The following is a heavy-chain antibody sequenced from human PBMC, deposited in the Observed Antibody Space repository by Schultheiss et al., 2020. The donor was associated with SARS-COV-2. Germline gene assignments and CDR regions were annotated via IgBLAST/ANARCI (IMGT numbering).Heavy chain of an antibody. CDR2: IYYSGST. V-gene: IGHV4-38-2*01. D-gene: IGHD3-9*01. Sequence: GSLRLSCAASGFTLSDHYIDWLRQAPGKGLEWMGSIYYSGSTYYNPSLKSRVTISVDTSKNQFSLKLSSVTAADTAVYYCARGPLDWLIGFDYWGQGILVTVSS. CDR3: ARGPLDWLIGFDY. CDR1: GFTLSDHY. J-gene: IGHJ4*02.